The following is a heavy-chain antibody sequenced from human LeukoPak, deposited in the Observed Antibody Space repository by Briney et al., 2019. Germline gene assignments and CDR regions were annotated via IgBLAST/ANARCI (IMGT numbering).Heavy chain of an antibody. J-gene: IGHJ2*01. CDR3: ARDRYDDYGDYEQWGIFDL. Sequence: PGRSLRLSCAASGFTFSRYGMHWVRQAPGKGLEWVAVIWYDGSNKYYADSVKGRFTISRDNSKNTLYLQMNSLRAEDTAVYYCARDRYDDYGDYEQWGIFDLWGRGTLVTVSS. V-gene: IGHV3-33*01. CDR2: IWYDGSNK. D-gene: IGHD4-17*01. CDR1: GFTFSRYG.